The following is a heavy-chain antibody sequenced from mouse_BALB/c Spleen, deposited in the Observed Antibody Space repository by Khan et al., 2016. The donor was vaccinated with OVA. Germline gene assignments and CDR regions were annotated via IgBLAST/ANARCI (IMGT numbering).Heavy chain of an antibody. CDR1: GYTFTYYW. CDR2: INPTSGYT. V-gene: IGHV1-7*01. Sequence: QVQLQQSGAELAKPGASVKMSCKASGYTFTYYWMHWIKQRPGQGLEWIGYINPTSGYTDYNQKFKDKATLTADKSSSTAYMQLNSLTSDDSAVYYCAKDRIDDWGQGTTLTVSS. CDR3: AKDRIDD. J-gene: IGHJ2*01.